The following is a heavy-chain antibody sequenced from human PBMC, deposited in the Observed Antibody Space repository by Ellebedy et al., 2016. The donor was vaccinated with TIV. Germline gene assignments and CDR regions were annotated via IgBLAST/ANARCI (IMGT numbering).Heavy chain of an antibody. D-gene: IGHD6-6*01. CDR1: GFSFSNYV. CDR3: AKVGDSSSGNFFFDS. Sequence: GESLKISXAASGFSFSNYVMHWVRQAPGKGLEWVAAISYDVINKYYADSVKGRFTISRDNSKNTLYLQMNSLRGEDTAVYYCAKVGDSSSGNFFFDSWGQGTLVTVSS. V-gene: IGHV3-30*18. CDR2: ISYDVINK. J-gene: IGHJ4*02.